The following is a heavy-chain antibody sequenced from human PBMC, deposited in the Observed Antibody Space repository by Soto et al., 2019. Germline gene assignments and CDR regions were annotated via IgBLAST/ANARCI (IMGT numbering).Heavy chain of an antibody. Sequence: SETLSLTCTVSGGSISSYYWSWIRQPAGKGLERIGRIYTSGSTNYNPSLKSRVTMSVDTSKNQFSLKLSSVTAADTAVYYCARSADTAMVNYYYYYGMDVWGQGTTVTVSS. CDR1: GGSISSYY. V-gene: IGHV4-4*07. D-gene: IGHD5-18*01. J-gene: IGHJ6*02. CDR3: ARSADTAMVNYYYYYGMDV. CDR2: IYTSGST.